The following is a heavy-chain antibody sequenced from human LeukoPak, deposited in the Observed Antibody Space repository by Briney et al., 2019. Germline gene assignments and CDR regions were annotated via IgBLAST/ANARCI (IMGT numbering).Heavy chain of an antibody. D-gene: IGHD2/OR15-2a*01. V-gene: IGHV4-59*01. Sequence: PSETLSLTCTVFGDSISSYYWSWIRQPPGKGLEWIGQMYYSGSAKYNPSLKSRATTSVDTSKNQFSLKLSSVTAADTAVYYCARSLKSNSRDAFDIWGQGTMVTVSS. CDR1: GDSISSYY. J-gene: IGHJ3*02. CDR3: ARSLKSNSRDAFDI. CDR2: MYYSGSA.